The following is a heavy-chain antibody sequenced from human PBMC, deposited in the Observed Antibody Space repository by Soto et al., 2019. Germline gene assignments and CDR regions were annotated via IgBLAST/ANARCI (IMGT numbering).Heavy chain of an antibody. J-gene: IGHJ4*02. CDR1: GFTFTNAL. CDR3: TTIWAIAEDGTWGPH. V-gene: IGHV3-15*07. Sequence: PGGSLRLSCAASGFTFTNALMNWVRQAPGKGLEWVGRINSKTDGGATDYAAPVKGRFSISRDDSKNTLYLQMNSLKTEDTAFYYCTTIWAIAEDGTWGPHWGQGTLVTVSS. D-gene: IGHD6-19*01. CDR2: INSKTDGGAT.